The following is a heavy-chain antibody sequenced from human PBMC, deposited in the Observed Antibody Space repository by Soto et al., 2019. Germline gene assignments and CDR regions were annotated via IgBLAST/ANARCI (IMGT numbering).Heavy chain of an antibody. CDR1: AFTFRNYW. CDR3: ARASSSTSGAIDY. V-gene: IGHV3-7*04. Sequence: GGSLRLSCAASAFTFRNYWMSWVRQAPGKGLECVAKIKQDGSEKYYVDSVKGRSTISRDNAKNSVYLQMNSLTVEDTAMYYCARASSSTSGAIDYWGQGTLVTVSS. J-gene: IGHJ4*02. CDR2: IKQDGSEK. D-gene: IGHD2-2*01.